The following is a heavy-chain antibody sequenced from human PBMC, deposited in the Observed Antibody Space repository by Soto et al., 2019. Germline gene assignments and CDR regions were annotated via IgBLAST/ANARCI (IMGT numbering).Heavy chain of an antibody. CDR1: GFTFSAYW. V-gene: IGHV3-74*01. J-gene: IGHJ4*02. CDR3: ARTLSWRRGPFDS. CDR2: INGGGSTT. D-gene: IGHD2-15*01. Sequence: EVQLVESGGGLVQPGGSLRLSCAASGFTFSAYWMYWVRQAPGKGLVWVSRINGGGSTTSYADSVKGRFTVSRDNAKNTLYLQMNSLRDEDTAVYYCARTLSWRRGPFDSWGQGTLVTVSS.